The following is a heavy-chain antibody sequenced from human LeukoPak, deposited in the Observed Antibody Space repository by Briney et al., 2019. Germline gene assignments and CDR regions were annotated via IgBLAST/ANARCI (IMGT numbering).Heavy chain of an antibody. CDR1: GYSFTSYW. CDR3: ARQSDWNDGGLYWFDP. J-gene: IGHJ5*02. Sequence: GESLKIYCKGSGYSFTSYWIGWVRQMPGKGLEWMGIIYPGDSDTRYSPSFQGQVTISADKSISTAYLQWSSLKASDTAMYYCARQSDWNDGGLYWFDPWGQGTLVTVSS. CDR2: IYPGDSDT. D-gene: IGHD1-1*01. V-gene: IGHV5-51*01.